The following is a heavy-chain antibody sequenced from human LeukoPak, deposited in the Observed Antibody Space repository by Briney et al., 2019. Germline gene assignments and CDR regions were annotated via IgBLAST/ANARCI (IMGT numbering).Heavy chain of an antibody. CDR3: ARRFAAAYVWGSEPTAKFDY. CDR1: GGSISSSSYF. CDR2: IYYSGST. J-gene: IGHJ4*02. D-gene: IGHD3-16*01. Sequence: SETLSLTCTVSGGSISSSSYFWGWIRQPPGKGLEWIGSIYYSGSTYYNPTLKSRVTISVDTSKKQFSLKLSSVTAADTAVYYCARRFAAAYVWGSEPTAKFDYWGQGTLVTVSS. V-gene: IGHV4-39*01.